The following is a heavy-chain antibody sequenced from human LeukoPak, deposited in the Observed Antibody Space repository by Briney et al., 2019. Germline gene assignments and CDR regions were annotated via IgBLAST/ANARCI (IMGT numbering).Heavy chain of an antibody. J-gene: IGHJ4*02. CDR3: ARDSVSSSWYLPGFDY. V-gene: IGHV3-53*01. D-gene: IGHD6-13*01. Sequence: GSLRLSCAASGFTVSSNYMSWVCQAPGKGLEWVSVIYSGGSTYYADSVKGRFKISRDNSKNTLYLQMNSLRAEDTAVYYCARDSVSSSWYLPGFDYWGQGTIVSVSS. CDR2: IYSGGST. CDR1: GFTVSSNY.